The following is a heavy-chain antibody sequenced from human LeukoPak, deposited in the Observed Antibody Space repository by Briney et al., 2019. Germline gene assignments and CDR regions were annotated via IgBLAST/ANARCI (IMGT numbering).Heavy chain of an antibody. Sequence: PGGSLRLSCAASGSTFSNYGMTWVRQAPGKGLEWVSAISDTGGNTYYADSVKGRFTISRDNSESTLYLQINSLRAEDTAVFYCAKNYGSGTYYNYFDSWGQGTLVTVSS. J-gene: IGHJ4*02. CDR2: ISDTGGNT. V-gene: IGHV3-23*01. D-gene: IGHD3-10*01. CDR3: AKNYGSGTYYNYFDS. CDR1: GSTFSNYG.